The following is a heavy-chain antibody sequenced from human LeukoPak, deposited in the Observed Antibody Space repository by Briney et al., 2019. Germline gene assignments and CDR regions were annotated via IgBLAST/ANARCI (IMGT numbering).Heavy chain of an antibody. CDR3: AKDRWPTVSASFDY. Sequence: GGSLRLSCAASGFTFSSYSMNWVRQAPGKGLEWVSSISSSSSYIYYADSVKGRFTISRDNSKDTLYLQMNSLRAEDTAVYYCAKDRWPTVSASFDYWGQGTLVTVSS. CDR2: ISSSSSYI. J-gene: IGHJ4*02. CDR1: GFTFSSYS. V-gene: IGHV3-21*01. D-gene: IGHD4-17*01.